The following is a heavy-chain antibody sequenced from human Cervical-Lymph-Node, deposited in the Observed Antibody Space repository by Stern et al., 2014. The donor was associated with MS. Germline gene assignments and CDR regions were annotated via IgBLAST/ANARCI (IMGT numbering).Heavy chain of an antibody. Sequence: EVQLVHSGGAVVQPGGSLRLSCAATGFTFDAYTMHLVRQVPGKGLEWGARTTWDGHRSDYRKSVKGRFTISRDNSKRSLYLQMNSLTIEDSALYYCVKGDDFYGMDVWGQGATVTVS. CDR1: GFTFDAYT. CDR2: TTWDGHRS. CDR3: VKGDDFYGMDV. V-gene: IGHV3-43*01. J-gene: IGHJ6*02.